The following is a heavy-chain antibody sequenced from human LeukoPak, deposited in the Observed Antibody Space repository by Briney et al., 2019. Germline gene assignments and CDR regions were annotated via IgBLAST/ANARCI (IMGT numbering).Heavy chain of an antibody. V-gene: IGHV3-30*04. CDR2: ISYDGTNK. CDR1: GFSFSSYA. Sequence: PGGSLRLSCAASGFSFSSYAMHWVRQAPGKGLEWVAVISYDGTNKYYADSVKGRFTISRDNSKNTLYLQMSSLRAEDTAVYYCARDADYGDPKAIDSWGQGTLVTVSS. J-gene: IGHJ4*02. D-gene: IGHD4-17*01. CDR3: ARDADYGDPKAIDS.